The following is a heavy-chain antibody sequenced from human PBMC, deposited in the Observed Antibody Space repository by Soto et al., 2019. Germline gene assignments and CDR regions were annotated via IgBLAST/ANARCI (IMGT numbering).Heavy chain of an antibody. CDR1: GGTFSSYA. V-gene: IGHV1-69*12. J-gene: IGHJ6*02. CDR3: ARDPRIAVAGRTYYYYGMDV. D-gene: IGHD6-19*01. Sequence: QVQLVQSGAEVKKPGSSVKVSCKASGGTFSSYAISWVRQAPGQGLEWMGGIIPIFGTANYAQKFQGRVTIPADESTSTAYMELSSLRSEDTAVYYCARDPRIAVAGRTYYYYGMDVWGQGTTVTVSS. CDR2: IIPIFGTA.